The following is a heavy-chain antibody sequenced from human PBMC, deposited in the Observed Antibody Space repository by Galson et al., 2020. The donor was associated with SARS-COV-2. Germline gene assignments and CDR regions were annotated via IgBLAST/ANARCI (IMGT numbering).Heavy chain of an antibody. CDR3: ARDPAPLYGDNDDDGMDV. V-gene: IGHV4-59*01. D-gene: IGHD4-17*01. Sequence: ETSETLSLTCSVSDVSMTSYYWSWIRQPPGKGLEWIGYISYSGSTNYNPSLRIRVTILVDLSKKQFSLKLSPVTAADTAVYYCARDPAPLYGDNDDDGMDVWGRGTAVIVSS. CDR2: ISYSGST. J-gene: IGHJ6*02. CDR1: DVSMTSYY.